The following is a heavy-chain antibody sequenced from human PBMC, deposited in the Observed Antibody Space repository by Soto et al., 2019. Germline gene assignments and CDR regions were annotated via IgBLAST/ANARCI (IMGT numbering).Heavy chain of an antibody. J-gene: IGHJ4*02. V-gene: IGHV4-59*01. D-gene: IGHD2-15*01. Sequence: SETLSLTCTVSGDSISGYYWSWIRQPPGKGLQWIGYIYYSGNTNYNPSLKRRVTMSVDTSKNQFSLQVSSVTAADTAVYFCAKYRRTDAEGYTFDYWGQGALVTVSS. CDR1: GDSISGYY. CDR2: IYYSGNT. CDR3: AKYRRTDAEGYTFDY.